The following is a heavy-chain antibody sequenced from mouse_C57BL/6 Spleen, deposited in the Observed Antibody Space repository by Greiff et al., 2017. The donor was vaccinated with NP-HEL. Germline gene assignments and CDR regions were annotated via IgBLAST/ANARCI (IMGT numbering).Heavy chain of an antibody. J-gene: IGHJ2*01. V-gene: IGHV5-4*01. Sequence: EVKLVESGGGLVKPGGSLKLSCAASGFTFSSYAMSWVRQTPEKRLEWVATISDGGSYTYYPDNVKGRFTISRDNAKNNLYLQMSHLKSEDTAMYYCAREGRVYGNYLDYWGQGTTLTVSS. CDR3: AREGRVYGNYLDY. CDR1: GFTFSSYA. D-gene: IGHD2-1*01. CDR2: ISDGGSYT.